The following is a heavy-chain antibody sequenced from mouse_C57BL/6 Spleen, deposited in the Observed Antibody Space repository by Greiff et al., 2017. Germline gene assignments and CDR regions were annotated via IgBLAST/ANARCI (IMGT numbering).Heavy chain of an antibody. CDR2: IDPSGSYT. CDR3: ARSEYYYGSRDFDV. V-gene: IGHV1-50*01. CDR1: GYTFTSYW. J-gene: IGHJ1*03. Sequence: QVQLQQPGAELVKPGASVKLSCKASGYTFTSYWMQWVKQRPGQGLEWIGAIDPSGSYTNYNQKFNGKATLTVDTSSSTAYMQLSSLTSEDSAVYYCARSEYYYGSRDFDVWGTGTTVTVSS. D-gene: IGHD1-1*01.